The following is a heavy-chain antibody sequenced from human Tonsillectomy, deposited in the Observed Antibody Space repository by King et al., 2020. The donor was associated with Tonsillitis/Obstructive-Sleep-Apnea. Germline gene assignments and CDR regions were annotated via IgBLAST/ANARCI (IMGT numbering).Heavy chain of an antibody. Sequence: VQLQESGPGLVKPSETLSLTCTVSGGSVSSGSYYWSWIRQPPGKGLEWIGYIYYSGSTNYNPSLKSRVTISVDTSKNQFSLQLSSVTAADTAVYYCASSWGVPAAYYFDYWGQGTLVTVSS. D-gene: IGHD2-2*01. CDR3: ASSWGVPAAYYFDY. CDR1: GGSVSSGSYY. CDR2: IYYSGST. V-gene: IGHV4-61*01. J-gene: IGHJ4*02.